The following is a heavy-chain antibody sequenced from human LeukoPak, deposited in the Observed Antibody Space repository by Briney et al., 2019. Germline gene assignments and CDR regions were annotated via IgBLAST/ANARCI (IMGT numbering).Heavy chain of an antibody. CDR2: ISYDGSNK. D-gene: IGHD2-21*02. V-gene: IGHV3-30*18. Sequence: GGSLRLSCAASGFTFSSYGMHWVRQAPGKGLEWVAVISYDGSNKYYADSVKGRFTISRDNSKNTLHLQMNSLRAEDTAVYYCAKDAAGGDEGYFDYWGQGTLVTVSS. CDR1: GFTFSSYG. CDR3: AKDAAGGDEGYFDY. J-gene: IGHJ4*02.